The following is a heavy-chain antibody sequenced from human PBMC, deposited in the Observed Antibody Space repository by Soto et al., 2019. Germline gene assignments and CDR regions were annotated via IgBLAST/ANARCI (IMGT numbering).Heavy chain of an antibody. CDR1: GGSISSGGYY. V-gene: IGHV4-31*03. CDR2: IYYSGST. D-gene: IGHD1-20*01. Sequence: QVQLQESGPGLVKPSQTLSLTCTVSGGSISSGGYYWSWIRQHPGKGLEWIGYIYYSGSTYYNPSLRSRVTISVDTSKNHFPLKLSSVPAADTAVYYWARRYNGNDWGYFDYWGQGTLVTVSS. J-gene: IGHJ4*02. CDR3: ARRYNGNDWGYFDY.